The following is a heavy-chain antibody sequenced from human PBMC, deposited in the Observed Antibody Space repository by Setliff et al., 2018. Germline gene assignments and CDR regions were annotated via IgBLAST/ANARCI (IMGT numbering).Heavy chain of an antibody. CDR1: GYTFTSYA. CDR3: ARDSGPQRYYFDY. CDR2: INAGNGNT. Sequence: ASVKVSCKASGYTFTSYAMHWVRQAPGQRLEWMGWINAGNGNTKYSQKLQGRVTITRDTSASTAYMELSSLRSEDTAVYYCARDSGPQRYYFDYWGQGTLVTVSS. J-gene: IGHJ4*02. V-gene: IGHV1-3*01. D-gene: IGHD2-15*01.